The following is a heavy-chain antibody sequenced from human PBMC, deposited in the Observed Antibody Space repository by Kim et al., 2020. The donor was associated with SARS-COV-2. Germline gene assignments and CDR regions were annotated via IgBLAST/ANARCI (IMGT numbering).Heavy chain of an antibody. CDR2: IYPGDSDT. CDR3: ARPGETGTTGWDAFDI. Sequence: GESLKISCKGSGYSFTSYWIGWVRQMPGKGLEWMGIIYPGDSDTRYSPSFQGQVTISADKSISTAYLQWSSLKASDTAMYYCARPGETGTTGWDAFDIWGQGTMVTVSS. J-gene: IGHJ3*02. D-gene: IGHD1-1*01. CDR1: GYSFTSYW. V-gene: IGHV5-51*01.